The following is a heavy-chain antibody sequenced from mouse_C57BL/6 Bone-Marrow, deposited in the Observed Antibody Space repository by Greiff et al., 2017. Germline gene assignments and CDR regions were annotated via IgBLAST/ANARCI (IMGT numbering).Heavy chain of an antibody. D-gene: IGHD1-1*01. CDR3: ARFYGSSFWFAY. CDR1: GFTFSSYG. Sequence: EVMLVESGGDLVKPGGSLKLSCAASGFTFSSYGMSWVRQTPDKRLEWVATISSGGSYTYYPDSVKGRFTISRDNAKNTLYLQMSSLKAEDTAMYYFARFYGSSFWFAYWGQGTLVTVSA. V-gene: IGHV5-6*01. CDR2: ISSGGSYT. J-gene: IGHJ3*01.